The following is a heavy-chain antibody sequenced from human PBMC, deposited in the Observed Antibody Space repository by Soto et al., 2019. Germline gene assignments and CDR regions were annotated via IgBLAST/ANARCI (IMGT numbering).Heavy chain of an antibody. D-gene: IGHD4-17*01. V-gene: IGHV4-31*03. Sequence: QVQLQESGPGLVKPSQTLSLTCTVSGGSISSGGYYWSWIRQHPGKGLEWIGYIYYSGSTYYNPSLKSRVTISVDTSKNQFSLKLSSVTAADTAVYYCARYNFAYGDYGSAFDIWGQGRMVTVSS. CDR3: ARYNFAYGDYGSAFDI. CDR2: IYYSGST. CDR1: GGSISSGGYY. J-gene: IGHJ3*02.